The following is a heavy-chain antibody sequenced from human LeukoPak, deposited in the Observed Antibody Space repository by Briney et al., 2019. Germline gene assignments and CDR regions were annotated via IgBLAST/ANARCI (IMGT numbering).Heavy chain of an antibody. D-gene: IGHD3-10*01. J-gene: IGHJ4*02. CDR3: ARSEYYGSGSFDY. V-gene: IGHV1-46*01. CDR2: ANPNSGST. Sequence: APMKVSCQASGYTFTSHYINWVRQVPGQGLEWVGIANPNSGSTDSAQKFRGRVILTRDTSTSTFYMELSSLRSEDTAVYYCARSEYYGSGSFDYWGQGTLVTVSS. CDR1: GYTFTSHY.